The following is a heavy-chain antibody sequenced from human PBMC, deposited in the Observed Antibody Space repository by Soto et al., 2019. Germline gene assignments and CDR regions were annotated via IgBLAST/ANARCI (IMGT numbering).Heavy chain of an antibody. V-gene: IGHV3-23*01. CDR2: ILGRGDT. D-gene: IGHD5-12*01. Sequence: EVQLLESGGGSVQPGGSLRLSCAASGFTFSSFAMSWVRQAPGKGLEWVSGILGRGDTYYEESVKGRFTISRDNSKNTPFLQLNSLRFEDTAIYYCVKDVRPDGYWDFDYWGQGTLVTVSS. J-gene: IGHJ4*02. CDR3: VKDVRPDGYWDFDY. CDR1: GFTFSSFA.